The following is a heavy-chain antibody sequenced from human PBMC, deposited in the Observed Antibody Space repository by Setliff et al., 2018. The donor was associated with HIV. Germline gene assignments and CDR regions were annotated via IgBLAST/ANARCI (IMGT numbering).Heavy chain of an antibody. Sequence: LRLSCAASGFTFSSYTMHWVRQAPGKGLEWVAIISYDGSNKYYADSVKGRFTISRDNSKNTLYLQMNSLRAEDTAVYYCARDQRPYGSGRGYFDYWGQGTLVTVSS. V-gene: IGHV3-30*14. CDR3: ARDQRPYGSGRGYFDY. J-gene: IGHJ4*02. D-gene: IGHD3-10*01. CDR1: GFTFSSYT. CDR2: ISYDGSNK.